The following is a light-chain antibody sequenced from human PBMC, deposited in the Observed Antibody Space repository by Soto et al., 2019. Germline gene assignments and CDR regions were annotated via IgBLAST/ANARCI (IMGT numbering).Light chain of an antibody. CDR1: SSDVGDYNS. V-gene: IGLV2-11*01. Sequence: QSALTQPHSVSGSPGQSVTVSCIGTSSDVGDYNSVSWYQQHPGKAPKLMIYDVSKRPSGVPDRFSGSKSGNTASLTISGLQAEDEADYYCCSYVGGYSYVFGIGTKVTVL. CDR2: DVS. J-gene: IGLJ1*01. CDR3: CSYVGGYSYV.